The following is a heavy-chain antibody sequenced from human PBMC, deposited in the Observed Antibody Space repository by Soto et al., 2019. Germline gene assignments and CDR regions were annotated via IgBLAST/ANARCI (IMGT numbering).Heavy chain of an antibody. Sequence: QITLNESGPTVVRPTETLTLTCRFSGFSLTTSGVGVGWIRQSPGKAPEWLALIYWDDDKRYSASLKSRLTITQDTSKNRVALTVSDLDPTDTATYYCAHRVLRTVFGLVTTTAIYFDFWGQGTPVAVSS. V-gene: IGHV2-5*02. CDR1: GFSLTTSGVG. CDR2: IYWDDDK. CDR3: AHRVLRTVFGLVTTTAIYFDF. J-gene: IGHJ4*02. D-gene: IGHD3-3*01.